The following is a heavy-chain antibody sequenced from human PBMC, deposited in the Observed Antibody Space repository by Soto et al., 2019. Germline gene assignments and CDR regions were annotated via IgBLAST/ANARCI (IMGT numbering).Heavy chain of an antibody. V-gene: IGHV3-23*01. J-gene: IGHJ4*02. CDR1: GFSITSFA. D-gene: IGHD1-26*01. Sequence: VGSLRLSCVASGFSITSFAMSWVRQAPGKGLEWASAISASGGSTYADSVKGRFTISRDNSKNTLYLQMNSLRVEDTAVYYRAKVLSSGSYSGALEYWGQGALVTVSS. CDR3: AKVLSSGSYSGALEY. CDR2: ISASGGST.